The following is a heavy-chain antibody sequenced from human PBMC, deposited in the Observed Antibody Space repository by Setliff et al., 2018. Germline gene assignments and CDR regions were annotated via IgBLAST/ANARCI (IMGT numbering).Heavy chain of an antibody. V-gene: IGHV1-18*01. Sequence: ASVKVSCKASGYTFTSYGISWVRQAPGQGLEWMGWISAYNGNTNYAQKLQGRVTMTTDTSTSTAYMELSSLRSEDTAVYYCARIDYGGNSVYFDYWGQGTLVTVSS. J-gene: IGHJ4*02. CDR2: ISAYNGNT. CDR3: ARIDYGGNSVYFDY. CDR1: GYTFTSYG. D-gene: IGHD4-17*01.